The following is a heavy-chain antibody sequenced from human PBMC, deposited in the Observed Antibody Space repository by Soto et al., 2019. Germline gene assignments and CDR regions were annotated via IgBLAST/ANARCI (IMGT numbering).Heavy chain of an antibody. Sequence: SVKVSCKASGGTFSSYAISWVRQAPGQGLEWMGGIIPIFGTANYAQKFQGRVTITADESTSTAYMELSSLRSEDTAVYYCARQYCGGDCYLDYWGQGTLVTVSS. J-gene: IGHJ4*02. CDR3: ARQYCGGDCYLDY. CDR1: GGTFSSYA. V-gene: IGHV1-69*13. CDR2: IIPIFGTA. D-gene: IGHD2-21*02.